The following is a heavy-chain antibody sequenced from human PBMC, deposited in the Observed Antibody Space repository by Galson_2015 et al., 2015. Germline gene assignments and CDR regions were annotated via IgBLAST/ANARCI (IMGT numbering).Heavy chain of an antibody. J-gene: IGHJ4*02. CDR2: ITWNSDSR. CDR1: GFTFDDYA. CDR3: AKGTTDYYDSSGFVDY. V-gene: IGHV3-9*01. D-gene: IGHD3-22*01. Sequence: SLRLSCAASGFTFDDYAMHWVRQAPGKGLEWVSGITWNSDSRGYADSVKGRFTISRDNAKNSLSLQMNSLRVEDTAFYYCAKGTTDYYDSSGFVDYWGQGTLVTVSS.